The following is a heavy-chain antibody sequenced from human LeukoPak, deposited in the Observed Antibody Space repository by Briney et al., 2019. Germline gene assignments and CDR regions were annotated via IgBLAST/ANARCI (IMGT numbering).Heavy chain of an antibody. J-gene: IGHJ4*02. CDR1: GYTLTELS. V-gene: IGHV1-24*01. CDR2: FDPEDGET. Sequence: ASVKVSCKVSGYTLTELSMHWVRQAPGKGLEWMGGFDPEDGETIYAQKFQGRVTITADKSTSTAYMELSSLRSEDTAVYYCARIDGYNPPDYWGQGTLVTVSS. CDR3: ARIDGYNPPDY. D-gene: IGHD5-12*01.